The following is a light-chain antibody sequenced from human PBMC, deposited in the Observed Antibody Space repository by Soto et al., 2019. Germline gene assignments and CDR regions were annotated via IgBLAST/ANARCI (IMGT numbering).Light chain of an antibody. CDR3: SSFAGNSNV. CDR1: SSDVGRYNY. Sequence: SALTQPPSASGSPGQSVTISCTGTSSDVGRYNYVSWYQQHPGKAPKLMIFEVNRRPSGVPDRFSGSKSGNTASLTVSGLQADDEADYYCSSFAGNSNVFGTGTKLTVL. V-gene: IGLV2-8*01. CDR2: EVN. J-gene: IGLJ1*01.